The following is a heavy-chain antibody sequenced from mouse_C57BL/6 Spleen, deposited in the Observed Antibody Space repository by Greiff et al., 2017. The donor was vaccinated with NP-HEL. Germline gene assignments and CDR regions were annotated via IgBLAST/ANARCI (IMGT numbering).Heavy chain of an antibody. CDR1: GFTFSDFY. D-gene: IGHD1-1*01. CDR3: ARDAPYYYGSSYGYFDV. J-gene: IGHJ1*03. CDR2: SRNKANDYTP. Sequence: EVMLVESGGGLVQSGRSLRLSCATSGFTFSDFYMEWVRQAPGKGLEWISASRNKANDYTPEYSASVKGRFIVSRDTSQSILYLQMNALRAEDTAIYYCARDAPYYYGSSYGYFDVWGTGTTVTVSS. V-gene: IGHV7-1*01.